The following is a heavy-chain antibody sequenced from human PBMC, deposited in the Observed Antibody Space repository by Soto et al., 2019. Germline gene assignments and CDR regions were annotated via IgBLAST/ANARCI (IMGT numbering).Heavy chain of an antibody. CDR2: IIPIIGII. V-gene: IGHV1-69*08. Sequence: QVQLVQSGAEVKKPGSSVKVSCKASGGTFSTYTITWVRQAPGQGLEWMGRIIPIIGIISYAQKFQGRVTISADKFTGTAYMELNGLRSNDTAVYYCAGDPDSHYNDSHASSYPWGQGTLVTVSS. J-gene: IGHJ5*02. CDR1: GGTFSTYT. CDR3: AGDPDSHYNDSHASSYP. D-gene: IGHD4-4*01.